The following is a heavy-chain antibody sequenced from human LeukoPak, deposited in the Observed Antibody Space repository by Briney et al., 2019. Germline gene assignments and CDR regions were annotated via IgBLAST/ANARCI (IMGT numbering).Heavy chain of an antibody. CDR1: GGSISSGTYS. CDR3: ARDVWWFDP. CDR2: SYYSGRT. V-gene: IGHV4-30-4*07. J-gene: IGHJ5*02. D-gene: IGHD2-8*01. Sequence: PSETLSLTCAVSGGSISSGTYSWSWIRQPPGKGLEWIGYSYYSGRTYYNPSLKSRITISVDTSKNQFSLKLSSVTAADTAVYYCARDVWWFDPWGQGTLVTVSS.